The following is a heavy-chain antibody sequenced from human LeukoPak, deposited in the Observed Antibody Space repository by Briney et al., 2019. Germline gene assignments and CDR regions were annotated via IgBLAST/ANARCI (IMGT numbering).Heavy chain of an antibody. D-gene: IGHD2-2*01. J-gene: IGHJ4*02. CDR1: GFTFSSYA. CDR2: ISYDGSNK. Sequence: PGGSLRLSCAASGFTFSSYAMHWVRQAPGKGLEWVAVISYDGSNKYYADSVKGRFTISRDNSKNTLYLQMNSLGAEDTAVYYCARDSCSSTSCYLYYFDYWGQGTLVTVSS. V-gene: IGHV3-30-3*01. CDR3: ARDSCSSTSCYLYYFDY.